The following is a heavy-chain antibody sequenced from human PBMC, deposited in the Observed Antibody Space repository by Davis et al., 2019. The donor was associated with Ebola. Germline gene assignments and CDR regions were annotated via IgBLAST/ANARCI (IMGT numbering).Heavy chain of an antibody. CDR3: ARIDTGYSSSRWWSDY. J-gene: IGHJ4*02. CDR2: INPNSGGT. D-gene: IGHD6-13*01. CDR1: GYTFTGYY. V-gene: IGHV1-2*02. Sequence: ASVKVSCKASGYTFTGYYMHWVRQAPGQGLEWMGWINPNSGGTNYAQKFQGRVTMTRDTSISTAYMELSRLRSDDTAVYYCARIDTGYSSSRWWSDYWGQGTLVTVSS.